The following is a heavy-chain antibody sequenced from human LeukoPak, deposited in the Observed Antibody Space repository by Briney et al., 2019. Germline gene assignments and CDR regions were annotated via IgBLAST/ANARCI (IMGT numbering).Heavy chain of an antibody. V-gene: IGHV3-30*02. CDR3: AKATDEQIDP. CDR2: IRYDGSNK. CDR1: GFTFSSYG. J-gene: IGHJ5*02. Sequence: GGSLRLSCAASGFTFSSYGMHWVRQAPGKGLEWVAFIRYDGSNKCYADSVKGRFTISRDNSKNTLYLQMNSLRAEDTAVYYCAKATDEQIDPWGQGTLVTVSS.